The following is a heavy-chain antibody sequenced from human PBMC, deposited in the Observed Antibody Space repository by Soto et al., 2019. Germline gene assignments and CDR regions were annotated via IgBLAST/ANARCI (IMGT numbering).Heavy chain of an antibody. V-gene: IGHV1-46*01. CDR2: INPSGGST. D-gene: IGHD5-18*01. CDR1: GYTFTSYY. J-gene: IGHJ4*02. CDR3: ARDPPRYSYGYSFDY. Sequence: GASVKVSCKASGYTFTSYYMHWVRQAPGQGLEWMGIINPSGGSTSYAQKFQGRVTMTRDTSASTVYMELSSLRSEDTAVYYCARDPPRYSYGYSFDYWGQGTLVTVYS.